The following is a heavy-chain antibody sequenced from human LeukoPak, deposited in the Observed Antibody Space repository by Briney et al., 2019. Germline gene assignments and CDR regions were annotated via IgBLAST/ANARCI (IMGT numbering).Heavy chain of an antibody. Sequence: SETLSLTCTVSGGSISSYCWSWIRQPPGKGLEWIGYIYYSGSTNYNPSLKSRVTISVGTSKNQFSLKLSSVTAADTAVYYCARSRPDSSGYAYYYYYYMDVWGKGTTVTVSS. CDR3: ARSRPDSSGYAYYYYYYMDV. CDR1: GGSISSYC. J-gene: IGHJ6*03. CDR2: IYYSGST. D-gene: IGHD3-22*01. V-gene: IGHV4-59*01.